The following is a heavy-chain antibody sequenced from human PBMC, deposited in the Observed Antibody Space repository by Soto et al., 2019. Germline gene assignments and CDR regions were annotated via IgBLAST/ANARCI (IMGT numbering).Heavy chain of an antibody. V-gene: IGHV3-30-3*01. CDR1: GFTFSSYA. CDR2: ISYDGSNK. CDR3: AREGGSGGNNWFDL. Sequence: QVQLVESGGGVVQPGRSLRLSCAASGFTFSSYAMHWVRQAPGKGLEWVAVISYDGSNKYYADSVKGRFTISRDNSKNTLYLQMNSLRAEDTAVYYCAREGGSGGNNWFDLWGQGTLVTVSS. D-gene: IGHD2-15*01. J-gene: IGHJ5*02.